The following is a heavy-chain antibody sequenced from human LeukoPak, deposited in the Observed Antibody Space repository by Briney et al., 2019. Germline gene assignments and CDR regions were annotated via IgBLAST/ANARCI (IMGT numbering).Heavy chain of an antibody. Sequence: GGSLRLSCTASGFTFGDYAMSWVRQAPGKGLEWVAFIRYDGSNKYYADSVKGRFTISRDNSKNTLYLQMNSLRAEDTAVYYCAKDQGSGSYSSGFDYWGQGTLVTVSS. V-gene: IGHV3-30*02. D-gene: IGHD3-10*01. CDR3: AKDQGSGSYSSGFDY. J-gene: IGHJ4*02. CDR2: IRYDGSNK. CDR1: GFTFGDYA.